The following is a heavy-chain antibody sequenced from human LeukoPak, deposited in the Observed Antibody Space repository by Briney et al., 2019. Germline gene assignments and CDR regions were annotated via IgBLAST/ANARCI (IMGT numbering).Heavy chain of an antibody. D-gene: IGHD3-3*01. CDR3: ANERDQTIFGAPAAY. CDR1: GFSFSSYS. CDR2: ISSSSSTI. J-gene: IGHJ4*02. V-gene: IGHV3-48*01. Sequence: LPGGSLRLSCAASGFSFSSYSMDWVRQAPGKGLEWVSYISSSSSTIYYADSVKGRFTISRDNAKNTLYLQMNSLRAEDTAVYYCANERDQTIFGAPAAYWGQGTLVTVSS.